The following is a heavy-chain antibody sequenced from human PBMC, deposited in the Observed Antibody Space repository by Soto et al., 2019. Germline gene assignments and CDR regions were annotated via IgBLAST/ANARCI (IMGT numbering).Heavy chain of an antibody. J-gene: IGHJ5*02. CDR2: INAGSGNT. V-gene: IGHV1-3*01. CDR1: GYTFTHYA. D-gene: IGHD6-13*01. Sequence: QVQLVQSGAEVKKPGASVKVSCTASGYTFTHYAIHWVRHAPGQRLEWMGFINAGSGNTKYSQTFQGRLTFTKDTSASTAYMDRSSLRSEETAIDYCARGLAADGAWGQGTLVTVSS. CDR3: ARGLAADGA.